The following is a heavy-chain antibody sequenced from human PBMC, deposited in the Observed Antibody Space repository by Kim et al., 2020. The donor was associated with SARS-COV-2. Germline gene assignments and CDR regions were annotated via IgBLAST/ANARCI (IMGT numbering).Heavy chain of an antibody. J-gene: IGHJ3*02. V-gene: IGHV3-48*02. CDR3: VRDRMGGAFDM. D-gene: IGHD3-16*01. CDR1: GFTFSAYD. Sequence: GGSLRLSCATSGFTFSAYDMNWVRQAPGKGLEWPSFITKSSTTIYYADSVEGRFTISRDNAKNSLFLQMNSLRDEDTALYYCVRDRMGGAFDMWGQGTM. CDR2: ITKSSTTI.